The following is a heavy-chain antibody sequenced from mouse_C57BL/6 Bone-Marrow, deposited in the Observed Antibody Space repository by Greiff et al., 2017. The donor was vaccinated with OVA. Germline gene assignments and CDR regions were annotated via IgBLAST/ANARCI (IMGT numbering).Heavy chain of an antibody. Sequence: VQLQPSGAELVRPGSSVKMSCKTSGSTFTSYGLNWVKQRPGPVLEWIGYIYIGNGYTEYNEKFKGKATLTTDTSSSTAYMQLSSLKTEDSAIYCCAKLGRVDDWGQGTTLTVSS. J-gene: IGHJ2*01. D-gene: IGHD4-1*01. V-gene: IGHV1-58*01. CDR3: AKLGRVDD. CDR2: IYIGNGYT. CDR1: GSTFTSYG.